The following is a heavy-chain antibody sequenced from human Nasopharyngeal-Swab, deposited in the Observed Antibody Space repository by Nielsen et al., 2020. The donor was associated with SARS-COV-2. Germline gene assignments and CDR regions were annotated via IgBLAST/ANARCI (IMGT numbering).Heavy chain of an antibody. Sequence: ASAKVSCNASGYTFTSYAMNWVRQAPGQGLEWMGWINTNTGNRTYAQGFTGRFVFSLDTSVSTSYLQISSLKAEDTAVYYCAGGRYYGSGSYYNWFDPWGQGTLVTVSS. J-gene: IGHJ5*02. CDR1: GYTFTSYA. D-gene: IGHD3-10*01. CDR3: AGGRYYGSGSYYNWFDP. CDR2: INTNTGNR. V-gene: IGHV7-4-1*02.